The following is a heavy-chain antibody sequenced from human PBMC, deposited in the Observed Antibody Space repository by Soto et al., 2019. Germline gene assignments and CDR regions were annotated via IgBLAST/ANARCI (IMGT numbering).Heavy chain of an antibody. Sequence: QTLSLTCAISGDSVSSNSAAWNWIRQSPSRGLEWLGRTYYRSKWYNDYAVSVKSRITINPDTSKNQFSLQLNSVTPEDTAVYYFSWADTAMVKWSRDYNGTDFWGKGTTGTVSS. J-gene: IGHJ6*04. V-gene: IGHV6-1*01. CDR2: TYYRSKWYN. CDR3: SWADTAMVKWSRDYNGTDF. D-gene: IGHD5-18*01. CDR1: GDSVSSNSAA.